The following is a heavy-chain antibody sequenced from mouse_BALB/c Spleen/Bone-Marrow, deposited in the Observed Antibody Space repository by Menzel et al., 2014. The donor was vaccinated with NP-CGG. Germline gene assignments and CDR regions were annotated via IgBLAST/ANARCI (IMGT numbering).Heavy chain of an antibody. D-gene: IGHD2-4*01. V-gene: IGHV14-3*02. CDR3: ANYDYGWYFDV. CDR1: GFNIKDTY. CDR2: IDPANDNT. Sequence: EVQVVESGAELVKPGASVKLSCTASGFNIKDTYMHWVKQRPEQGLEWIGRIDPANDNTKYDPKFQGKATITADTSSNTAYLQLSSLTSEDTAVYYCANYDYGWYFDVWGAGTTVTVSS. J-gene: IGHJ1*01.